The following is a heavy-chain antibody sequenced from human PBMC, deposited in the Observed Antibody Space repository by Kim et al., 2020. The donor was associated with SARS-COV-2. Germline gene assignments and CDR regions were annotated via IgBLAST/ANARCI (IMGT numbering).Heavy chain of an antibody. V-gene: IGHV1-46*01. J-gene: IGHJ4*02. D-gene: IGHD3-9*01. CDR3: AREQTAGFYIY. Sequence: ASVKVSCKASGYIFSTYHMHWVRQAPGQGLEWMGIINPVGGKTYYAEKFQGRFTVTTDTSASTVYMELSSLKSEDTAIYYCAREQTAGFYIYWGQGTLVTVSS. CDR1: GYIFSTYH. CDR2: INPVGGKT.